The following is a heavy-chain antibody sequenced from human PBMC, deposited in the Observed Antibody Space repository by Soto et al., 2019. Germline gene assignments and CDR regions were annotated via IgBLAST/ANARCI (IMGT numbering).Heavy chain of an antibody. Sequence: SETLSLTCTVSGGSISGSTYYWVWIRQPPGKGLEWVASVYYSGSADYNPSLRSRVTISVDTSKNQFSLMLTSVTAADTAVYYCARHNRWSGTQFFQHWGQGTQVTVSS. D-gene: IGHD1-7*01. CDR2: VYYSGSA. V-gene: IGHV4-39*01. CDR3: ARHNRWSGTQFFQH. CDR1: GGSISGSTYY. J-gene: IGHJ1*01.